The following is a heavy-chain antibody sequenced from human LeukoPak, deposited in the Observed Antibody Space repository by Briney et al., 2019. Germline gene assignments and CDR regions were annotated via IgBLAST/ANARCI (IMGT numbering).Heavy chain of an antibody. J-gene: IGHJ4*02. CDR2: INPNSGGT. V-gene: IGHV1-2*02. CDR1: GYTFTGYY. Sequence: VASVKVSCKASGYTFTGYYMHWVRQAPGQGLEWMGWINPNSGGTNYAQKFQGRVTMTRDTSISTAYMELSRLRSDDTAVYYCARLTIDSSSWAEFDFWGQGTLVTVSS. CDR3: ARLTIDSSSWAEFDF. D-gene: IGHD6-13*01.